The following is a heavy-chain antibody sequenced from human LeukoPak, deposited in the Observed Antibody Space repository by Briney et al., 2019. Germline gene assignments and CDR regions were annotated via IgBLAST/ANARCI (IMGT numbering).Heavy chain of an antibody. CDR1: GFTFSTYV. CDR2: LSGSGGST. V-gene: IGHV3-23*01. Sequence: GGSLRLSCAASGFTFSTYVMTWVRQAPGKGLEWVSALSGSGGSTFYADSVKGRFTISRDNAKNSLYLQMNSLRAEDTAVYYCARDLHGSGQGDYWGQGTLVTVSS. J-gene: IGHJ4*02. CDR3: ARDLHGSGQGDY. D-gene: IGHD3-3*01.